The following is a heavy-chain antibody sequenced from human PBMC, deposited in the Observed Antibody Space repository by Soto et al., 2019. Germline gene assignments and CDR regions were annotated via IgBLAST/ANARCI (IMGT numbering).Heavy chain of an antibody. J-gene: IGHJ4*02. CDR2: VYSSGST. V-gene: IGHV4-59*01. CDR1: GVSISNYY. Sequence: SETLSLTCTVSGVSISNYYWSWIRQPPGKGLEWIGYVYSSGSTHYNPSLQSRVTISADTSKNQVSLKVNSVTAADTAVYYCARDHPHSYGVYYFDYWGQGTPVTVSS. CDR3: ARDHPHSYGVYYFDY. D-gene: IGHD5-18*01.